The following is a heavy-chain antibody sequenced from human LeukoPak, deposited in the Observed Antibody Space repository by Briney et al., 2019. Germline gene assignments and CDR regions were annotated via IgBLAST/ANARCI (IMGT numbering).Heavy chain of an antibody. Sequence: PSETLSLTCTVSGGSISSSSYSWGWIRQPPGKGLEWIGSIYYSGSTYYNPSLKSRVTISVDTSKNQFSLKLSSVTAADTAVYYCARSDYDFWSPGHWFDPWGQGTLVTVSS. CDR2: IYYSGST. V-gene: IGHV4-39*01. D-gene: IGHD3-3*01. CDR3: ARSDYDFWSPGHWFDP. J-gene: IGHJ5*02. CDR1: GGSISSSSYS.